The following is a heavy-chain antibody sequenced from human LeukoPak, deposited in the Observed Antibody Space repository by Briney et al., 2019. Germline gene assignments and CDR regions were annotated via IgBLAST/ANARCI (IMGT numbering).Heavy chain of an antibody. CDR1: GFSFSYYA. CDR3: ARSTGDCSGGTCYSDFDC. Sequence: GGSLRLSCAASGFSFSYYAMHWVRQAPGKGLEWVAVISNNGTNKYYTDSVKGRFTISRDNSKNTLYLQMNSLRAEDTAVYYCARSTGDCSGGTCYSDFDCWGQGTLVTVSS. CDR2: ISNNGTNK. D-gene: IGHD2-15*01. V-gene: IGHV3-30*10. J-gene: IGHJ4*02.